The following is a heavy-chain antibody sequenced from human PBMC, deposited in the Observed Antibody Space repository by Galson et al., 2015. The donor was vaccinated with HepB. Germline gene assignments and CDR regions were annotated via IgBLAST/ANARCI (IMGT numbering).Heavy chain of an antibody. CDR2: TYYRSKWYN. D-gene: IGHD1/OR15-1a*01. J-gene: IGHJ4*02. Sequence: CAISGDSVSSHSAAWNWIRQSPSRGLEWLGRTYYRSKWYNDYAVSVKSRITINPDTSKNQFSLQLNSVTPEDTAVYYCAREADSGTRLVTPFDCWGQGTLVTVSS. CDR3: AREADSGTRLVTPFDC. V-gene: IGHV6-1*01. CDR1: GDSVSSHSAA.